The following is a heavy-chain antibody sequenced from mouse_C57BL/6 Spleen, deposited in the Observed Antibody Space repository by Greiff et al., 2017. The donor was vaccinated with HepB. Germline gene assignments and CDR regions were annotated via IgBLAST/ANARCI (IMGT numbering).Heavy chain of an antibody. CDR1: GFTFSDYY. D-gene: IGHD4-1*01. V-gene: IGHV5-12*01. CDR3: ARQRANWDVGAWFAY. J-gene: IGHJ3*01. Sequence: EVHLVESGGGLVQPGGSLKLSCAASGFTFSDYYMYWVRQTPEKRLEWVAYISNGGGSTYYPDTVKGRVTIARDNAKNTLYLQMSRLTSEDTAMYYCARQRANWDVGAWFAYWGQGTLVTVSA. CDR2: ISNGGGST.